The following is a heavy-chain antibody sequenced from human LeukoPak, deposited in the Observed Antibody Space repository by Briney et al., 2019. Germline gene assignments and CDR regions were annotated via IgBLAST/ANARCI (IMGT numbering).Heavy chain of an antibody. CDR2: INTNTGNP. J-gene: IGHJ4*02. V-gene: IGHV7-4-1*02. CDR3: ASLSGSSLHPQIA. D-gene: IGHD1-26*01. CDR1: AYTFTNYA. Sequence: GASVKVSCKASAYTFTNYAMNWVRQAPGQGLEWMGWINTNTGNPTYAQGFTGRFVFSLDTSVSTAYLQISSLKAEDTAVYYCASLSGSSLHPQIAWGQGTLVTVSS.